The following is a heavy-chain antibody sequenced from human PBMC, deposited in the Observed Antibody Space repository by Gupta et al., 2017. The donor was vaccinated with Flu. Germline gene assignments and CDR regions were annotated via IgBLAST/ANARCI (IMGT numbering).Heavy chain of an antibody. CDR2: LYSDGST. CDR3: ASLGGTIFSMFSWDDY. Sequence: MNWVRQAPTKGLEWVSVLYSDGSTNYADSVKGRFTISRDNSQNTLYLHMNSLRAEDTAVYFCASLGGTIFSMFSWDDYWGQGTPVTVSS. V-gene: IGHV3-53*01. J-gene: IGHJ4*02. D-gene: IGHD3-3*01.